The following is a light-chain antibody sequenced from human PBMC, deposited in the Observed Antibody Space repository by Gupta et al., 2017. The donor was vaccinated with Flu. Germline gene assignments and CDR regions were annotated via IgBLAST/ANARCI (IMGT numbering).Light chain of an antibody. CDR1: QSLLHSNGYNY. V-gene: IGKV2-28*01. J-gene: IGKJ1*01. CDR2: LGS. CDR3: MQALQTPRT. Sequence: ISCRSSQSLLHSNGYNYLDWYLQKPGQSPQLLIYLGSNRASEVPDRFSGSGSGTDFTLKISRVEAEDVGVYYCMQALQTPRTFGQGTKVEIK.